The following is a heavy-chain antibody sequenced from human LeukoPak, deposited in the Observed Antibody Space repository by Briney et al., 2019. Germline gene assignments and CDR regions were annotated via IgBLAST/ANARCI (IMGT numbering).Heavy chain of an antibody. V-gene: IGHV3-11*04. Sequence: PGGSLRLSCAASGFTFSDYYMSWIRQAPGKGLEWVSYISSSGSTIYYADSVKGRFTISRDNAKNSPYLQMNSLRAEDTAVYYCASTGYRSSWYRGDYWGQGTLVTVSS. J-gene: IGHJ4*02. CDR1: GFTFSDYY. CDR3: ASTGYRSSWYRGDY. CDR2: ISSSGSTI. D-gene: IGHD6-13*01.